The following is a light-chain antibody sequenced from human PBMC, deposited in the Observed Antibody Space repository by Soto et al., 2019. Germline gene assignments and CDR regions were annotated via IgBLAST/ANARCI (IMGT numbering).Light chain of an antibody. CDR3: QQSYSTPYT. CDR1: QSISSY. J-gene: IGKJ2*01. V-gene: IGKV1-39*01. Sequence: DIQMTQSPSSLSASVGDRVTITCRASQSISSYLTLYHQKPGKAPKLLIYAASSLQSGFPSRFSGGGSGTDFTLPISRLQPEDFAPYYCQQSYSTPYTFGQGTKMEIK. CDR2: AAS.